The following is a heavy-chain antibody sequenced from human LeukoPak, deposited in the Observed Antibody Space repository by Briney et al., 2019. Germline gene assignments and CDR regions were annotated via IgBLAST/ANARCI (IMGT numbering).Heavy chain of an antibody. D-gene: IGHD6-19*01. CDR1: GFNFSSYE. CDR2: ISYDGFNP. CDR3: AKVKEMYSSGSYYFDY. V-gene: IGHV3-30*18. Sequence: GGSLRLSCAASGFNFSSYEMIWVRQAPGKGLEWVAVISYDGFNPYYADSVKGRFTISRDNSKNTLWLQMNSLRAEDTAVYYCAKVKEMYSSGSYYFDYWGQGTLVTVSS. J-gene: IGHJ4*02.